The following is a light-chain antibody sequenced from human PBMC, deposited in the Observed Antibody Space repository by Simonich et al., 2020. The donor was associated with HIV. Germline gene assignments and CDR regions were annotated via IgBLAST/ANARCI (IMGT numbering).Light chain of an antibody. Sequence: QSVLTQPPSASGTPGQRCTISCSGSSSNIGSNTVNWYQQLPGTAPTLLIYSNNQRPSGVPDRFSGSKSGTSASLAISGLQSEDEADYYCAAWDDSLNGWVFGGGTKLTVL. CDR1: SSNIGSNT. CDR3: AAWDDSLNGWV. CDR2: SNN. V-gene: IGLV1-44*01. J-gene: IGLJ3*02.